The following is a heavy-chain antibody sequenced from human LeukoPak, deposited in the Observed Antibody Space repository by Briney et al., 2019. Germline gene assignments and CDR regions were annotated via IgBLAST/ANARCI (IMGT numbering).Heavy chain of an antibody. CDR3: ARTRYSSAWQQFDY. CDR1: GFTFSSYW. V-gene: IGHV3-7*04. Sequence: GVSLRLSCAASGFTFSSYWMSWVRQAPEKGLEWVANIKHDGSEKYYVDSVKGRFTISRDNAKNSLYLQMNSLRAEDTAVYYCARTRYSSAWQQFDYWGQGTLVTVSS. J-gene: IGHJ4*02. CDR2: IKHDGSEK. D-gene: IGHD6-19*01.